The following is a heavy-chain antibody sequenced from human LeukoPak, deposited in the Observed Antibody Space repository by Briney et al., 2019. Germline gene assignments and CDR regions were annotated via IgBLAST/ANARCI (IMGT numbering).Heavy chain of an antibody. V-gene: IGHV3-48*03. Sequence: PGGSLRLSCAASGFTFSSYEMNWVRRAPGKGLEWVSYISSSGSTIYYADSVKGRFTISRDSAKNSLYMQMNSLRAEDTAVYYCARGFTGWVTSPIDYWGQGTLVTVSS. J-gene: IGHJ4*02. CDR3: ARGFTGWVTSPIDY. CDR2: ISSSGSTI. CDR1: GFTFSSYE. D-gene: IGHD2-2*01.